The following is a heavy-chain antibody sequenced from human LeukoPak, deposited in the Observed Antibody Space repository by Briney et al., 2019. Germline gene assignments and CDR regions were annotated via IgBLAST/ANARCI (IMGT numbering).Heavy chain of an antibody. V-gene: IGHV1-69*05. D-gene: IGHD3-3*01. J-gene: IGHJ4*02. Sequence: SVKVSCKASGGTFSSYAISWVRQAPGQGLEWMGRIIPIFGTANYAQKFQGRVTITTDESTSKAYMELSSLRPGDMAVYYCARGTYYYDFWSGYGGPFDYWGQGTLVTVSS. CDR1: GGTFSSYA. CDR2: IIPIFGTA. CDR3: ARGTYYYDFWSGYGGPFDY.